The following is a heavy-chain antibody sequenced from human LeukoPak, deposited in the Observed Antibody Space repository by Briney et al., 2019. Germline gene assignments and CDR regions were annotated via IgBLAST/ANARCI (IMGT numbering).Heavy chain of an antibody. CDR1: GFTFSSYA. CDR2: ISYDGSNK. Sequence: PGGSLRLSCAASGFTFSSYAMHWVRQAPGKGLEWVAVISYDGSNKYYADSVKGRFTISRDNSKNTLYLQMNSLRAEDTAVYYCARGNYCPGAFDIWGQGTMVTVSS. D-gene: IGHD1-7*01. CDR3: ARGNYCPGAFDI. V-gene: IGHV3-30*04. J-gene: IGHJ3*02.